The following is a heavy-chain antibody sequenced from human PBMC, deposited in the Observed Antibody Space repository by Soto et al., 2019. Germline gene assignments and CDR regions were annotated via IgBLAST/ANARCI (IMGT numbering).Heavy chain of an antibody. D-gene: IGHD2-15*01. CDR2: INHSGST. V-gene: IGHV4-34*01. J-gene: IGHJ5*02. Sequence: SETLSLTCAVYGGSFSGYYWSWIRQPPGKGLEWIGEINHSGSTNYNPSLKSRVTISVDTPKNQFSLQLSSVTAEDTAVYYCARAYCSGGSCYVRNWFDPWGQGTLVTVSS. CDR1: GGSFSGYY. CDR3: ARAYCSGGSCYVRNWFDP.